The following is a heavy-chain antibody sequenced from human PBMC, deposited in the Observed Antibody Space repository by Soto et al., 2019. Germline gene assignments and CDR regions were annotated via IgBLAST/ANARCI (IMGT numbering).Heavy chain of an antibody. J-gene: IGHJ6*02. CDR1: GFTFSSYA. Sequence: GGSLRLSCAASGFTFSSYAMSWVRQAPGKGLEWVSAISGSGGSTYYADSVKGRFTISRDNSKNTLYLQMNSLRAEDTAVYYCAKGKGYCSGGSCFDSYYYYGMDVWGQGTTVTVSS. CDR2: ISGSGGST. CDR3: AKGKGYCSGGSCFDSYYYYGMDV. V-gene: IGHV3-23*01. D-gene: IGHD2-15*01.